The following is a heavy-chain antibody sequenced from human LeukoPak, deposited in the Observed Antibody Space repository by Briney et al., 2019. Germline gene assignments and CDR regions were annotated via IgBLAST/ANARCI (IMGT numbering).Heavy chain of an antibody. CDR2: ISAYSGNT. V-gene: IGHV1-18*04. CDR1: GYTFTSYG. D-gene: IGHD2-2*01. J-gene: IGHJ4*02. CDR3: ARDRGGYCTSTTCYGSDY. Sequence: ASVKVSCKASGYTFTSYGITWVRQAPGQGLEWMGWISAYSGNTNYAQKLQGRVTMTTDTSTSTAYTELRSLRSDDTAVYFCARDRGGYCTSTTCYGSDYWGQGTLVTVSS.